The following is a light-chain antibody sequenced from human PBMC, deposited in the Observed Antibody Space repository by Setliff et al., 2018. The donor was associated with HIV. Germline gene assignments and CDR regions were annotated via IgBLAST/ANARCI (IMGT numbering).Light chain of an antibody. V-gene: IGLV1-40*01. CDR3: QSYDSSLSGWV. CDR2: GNT. J-gene: IGLJ3*02. Sequence: QSVLTQPPSVSGAPGQRVTISCTGSNSNIGAEYDVHWYQQLPGTAPKLLIFGNTNRASGVPDRFSGSRSGTSASLAITGLQAEDESDYFCQSYDSSLSGWVFGGGTKVTVL. CDR1: NSNIGAEYD.